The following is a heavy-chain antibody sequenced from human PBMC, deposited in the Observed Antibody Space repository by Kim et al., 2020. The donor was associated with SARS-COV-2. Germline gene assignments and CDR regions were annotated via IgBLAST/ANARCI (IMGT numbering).Heavy chain of an antibody. CDR1: GGSISSYY. CDR2: IYYSGST. CDR3: ARAWFGELLFDY. V-gene: IGHV4-59*01. J-gene: IGHJ4*02. Sequence: SETLSLTCTVSGGSISSYYWSWIRQPPGKGLEWIGYIYYSGSTNYNPSLKSRVTISVDTSKNQFSLKLSSVTAADTAVYYCARAWFGELLFDYWGQGTLV. D-gene: IGHD3-10*01.